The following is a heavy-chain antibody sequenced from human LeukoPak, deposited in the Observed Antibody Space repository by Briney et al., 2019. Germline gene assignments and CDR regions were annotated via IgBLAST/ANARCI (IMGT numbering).Heavy chain of an antibody. V-gene: IGHV4-59*08. CDR3: ARVKYSSGSTSSWFDP. D-gene: IGHD3-10*01. CDR1: GGSISNYH. CDR2: IEYSGGT. J-gene: IGHJ5*02. Sequence: SETLSLTCTVSGGSISNYHWSWFRQPPGTGLEWIGYIEYSGGTTYNSSLKSRVTISVDTSKNQFSLKLSSVTAANTAVYYCARVKYSSGSTSSWFDPWGRGTPVAASS.